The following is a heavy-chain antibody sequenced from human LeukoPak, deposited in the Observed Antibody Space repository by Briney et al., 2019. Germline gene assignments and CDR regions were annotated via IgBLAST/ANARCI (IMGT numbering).Heavy chain of an antibody. CDR3: TIDLMTGFSSGWHFGY. CDR2: TSGDEDST. D-gene: IGHD6-19*01. CDR1: GLTFKNFA. Sequence: PGGSLRLSCAASGLTFKNFAMSWVRQAPGKGLDWLAVTSGDEDSTHYADSVRGHFVISTDNSKNTSFLHMNSLRAEDTAVYYCTIDLMTGFSSGWHFGYWGQGTLVTVSS. J-gene: IGHJ4*02. V-gene: IGHV3-23*01.